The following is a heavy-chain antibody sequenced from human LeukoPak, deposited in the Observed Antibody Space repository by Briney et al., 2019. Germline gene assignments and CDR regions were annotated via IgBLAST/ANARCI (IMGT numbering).Heavy chain of an antibody. CDR1: GYTFTSYD. CDR3: ARGLNYYGSGSQIYDS. CDR2: MNPNSGNT. Sequence: ASVKVSCKASGYTFTSYDSNWVRQATGQGLEWMGWMNPNSGNTGFAQKFQGRVTMTRNTSISTAYMELSSLGSEDTAIYYCARGLNYYGSGSQIYDSWGQGTLVTVSS. V-gene: IGHV1-8*02. J-gene: IGHJ4*02. D-gene: IGHD3-10*01.